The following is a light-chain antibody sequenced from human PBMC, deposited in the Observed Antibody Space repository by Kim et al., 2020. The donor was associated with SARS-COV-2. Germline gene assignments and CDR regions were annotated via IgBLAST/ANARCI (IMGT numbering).Light chain of an antibody. V-gene: IGKV1-5*01. J-gene: IGKJ2*01. CDR3: QQYNSYAYT. Sequence: SAAVGDRGTITCRASQSISSWLAWYQQKPGKAPKLLIYDASNLESGVPSRFSGSGSGTEFTLTISSLQPDDFAAYYCQQYNSYAYTFGQGTKWRSN. CDR1: QSISSW. CDR2: DAS.